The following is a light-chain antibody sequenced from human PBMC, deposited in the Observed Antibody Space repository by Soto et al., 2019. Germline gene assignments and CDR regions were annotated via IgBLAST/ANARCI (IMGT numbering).Light chain of an antibody. Sequence: DIQMTQSPSSLSASIGDRVAITCRASQTISTYLSWFQQRPGKAPKLLIYAASSLKSGVPSRFSGSGSGTEFTLTISSLQPDDFATYYCQQYNTYSTFGQGTRLEIK. V-gene: IGKV1-16*01. CDR3: QQYNTYST. CDR2: AAS. J-gene: IGKJ5*01. CDR1: QTISTY.